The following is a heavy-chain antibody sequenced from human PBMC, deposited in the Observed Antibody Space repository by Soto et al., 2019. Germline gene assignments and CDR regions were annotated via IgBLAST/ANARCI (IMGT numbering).Heavy chain of an antibody. CDR1: GFSFSDHG. CDR3: ARSLDTALAPLDY. CDR2: IWYDGSRE. V-gene: IGHV3-33*01. J-gene: IGHJ4*02. Sequence: QVQLVESGGGVVQPGRSLRLSCAASGFSFSDHGMHWVRQAPGKGLEWVAVIWYDGSRENYADSVKGRFSISRDNSKNTLFLQMNSRRAEDTAVYYCARSLDTALAPLDYWGQGTLVTVSS. D-gene: IGHD5-18*01.